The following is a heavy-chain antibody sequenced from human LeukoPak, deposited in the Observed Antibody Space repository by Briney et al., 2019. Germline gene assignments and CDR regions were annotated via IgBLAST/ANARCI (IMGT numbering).Heavy chain of an antibody. D-gene: IGHD5-12*01. Sequence: GGSLRLSCAASGFAFSSYAMSWVRQAPGKGLEWVSSISGGGAVTYYADSVKGRFTISRDNSKNTVYLQMNSLRAEDTAVYYCAKEPRVATIEIFDYWGQGTLVTVSS. CDR1: GFAFSSYA. CDR2: ISGGGAVT. J-gene: IGHJ4*02. CDR3: AKEPRVATIEIFDY. V-gene: IGHV3-23*01.